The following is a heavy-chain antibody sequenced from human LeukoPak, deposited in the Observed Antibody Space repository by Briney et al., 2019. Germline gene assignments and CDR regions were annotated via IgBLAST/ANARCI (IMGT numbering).Heavy chain of an antibody. CDR1: GFTFSSYA. CDR3: VKDWESKSSGWLTRNWFDP. D-gene: IGHD6-19*01. J-gene: IGHJ5*02. V-gene: IGHV3-30-3*01. Sequence: HPGRSLRLSCAASGFTFSSYAMNWVRQDPGKGLEWVAVISYDGSNKYYADSVKGRFTISRDNSKNTLYLQMNSLRAEDTAVYYCVKDWESKSSGWLTRNWFDPWGQGTLVTVSS. CDR2: ISYDGSNK.